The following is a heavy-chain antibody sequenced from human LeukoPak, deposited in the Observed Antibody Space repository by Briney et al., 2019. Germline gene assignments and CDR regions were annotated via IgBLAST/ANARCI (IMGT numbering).Heavy chain of an antibody. V-gene: IGHV3-49*04. D-gene: IGHD3-22*01. Sequence: GRSLRLSCTASGFNFGDYGMSWVRQAPGKGLEWVGFIRSKAYGGATEYAASVKGSFTISRDDSKRIAYLQMNSLKTEDTAVYYCTRGDYYDSSGYYFLFDYWGQGTLVTVSS. CDR3: TRGDYYDSSGYYFLFDY. CDR2: IRSKAYGGAT. J-gene: IGHJ4*02. CDR1: GFNFGDYG.